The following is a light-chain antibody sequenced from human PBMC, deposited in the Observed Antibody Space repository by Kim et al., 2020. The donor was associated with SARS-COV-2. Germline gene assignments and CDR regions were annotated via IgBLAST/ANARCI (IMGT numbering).Light chain of an antibody. J-gene: IGKJ5*01. CDR2: AAS. Sequence: EIVMTQSPDTLSLSPGERATLSCRAGQTISDNYLAWYQQKPGQSPRLLIYAASSRATGIPDRFSGSGSGTDFTLAISRLESEDLGVYYFQQYATSPTTFGQGTRLEI. CDR1: QTISDNY. V-gene: IGKV3-20*01. CDR3: QQYATSPTT.